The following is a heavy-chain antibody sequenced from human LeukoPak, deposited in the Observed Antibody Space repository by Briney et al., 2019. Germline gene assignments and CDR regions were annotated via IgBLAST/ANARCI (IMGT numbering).Heavy chain of an antibody. CDR3: ARVYYDFWSGYPDY. D-gene: IGHD3-3*01. CDR2: ISYDGSNK. J-gene: IGHJ4*02. V-gene: IGHV3-30*03. CDR1: GFTLSSYG. Sequence: PGGSLRLSCAASGFTLSSYGMHWVRQAPGKGLEWVAVISYDGSNKYYADSVRGRFTISRDNSKNTLYLQMNSLRAEDTAVYYCARVYYDFWSGYPDYWGQGTLVTVSS.